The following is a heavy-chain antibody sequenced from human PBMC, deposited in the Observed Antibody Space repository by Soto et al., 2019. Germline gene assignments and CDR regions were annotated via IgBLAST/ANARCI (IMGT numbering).Heavy chain of an antibody. CDR1: GFNFTNYP. D-gene: IGHD2-2*01. J-gene: IGHJ4*02. Sequence: VGTLRLSCAASGFNFTNYPMHWVRQSQGKGLEWVAVLWGAGTTEYYRDSVKGRFTISRDTSKNTLFLHMGGLRAEDTAVYFCASGLKYDFDPISTKYFYYWGQGTLVTIAS. CDR2: LWGAGTTE. V-gene: IGHV3-33*01. CDR3: ASGLKYDFDPISTKYFYY.